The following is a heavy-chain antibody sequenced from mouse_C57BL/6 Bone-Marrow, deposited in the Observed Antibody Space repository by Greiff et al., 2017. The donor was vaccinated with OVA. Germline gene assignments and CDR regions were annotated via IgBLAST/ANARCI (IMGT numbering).Heavy chain of an antibody. D-gene: IGHD4-1*01. Sequence: VQLQQSGTVLARPGASVKMSCKTSGYTFTSYWMHWVKQRPGQGLEWIGAIYPGNSDTSYHQKFKGKAKLTAVTSASTAYMELSSLTNEDAAVYYCTKEGLGGYFDVWGTGTTVTVSS. CDR3: TKEGLGGYFDV. J-gene: IGHJ1*03. CDR1: GYTFTSYW. CDR2: IYPGNSDT. V-gene: IGHV1-5*01.